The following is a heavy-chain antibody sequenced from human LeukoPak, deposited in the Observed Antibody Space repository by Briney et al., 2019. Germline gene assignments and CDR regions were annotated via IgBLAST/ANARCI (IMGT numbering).Heavy chain of an antibody. CDR1: GYTFTSYY. D-gene: IGHD3-10*01. CDR3: ARDHGSGSYKSGFDY. Sequence: VASVKVSCKASGYTFTSYYTHWVRQAPGQGLEWMGIINPSGGSTSYAQKFQGRVTMTRDTSTSTVYMELSSLRSEDTAVYYCARDHGSGSYKSGFDYWGQGSLVTVCS. CDR2: INPSGGST. V-gene: IGHV1-46*01. J-gene: IGHJ4*02.